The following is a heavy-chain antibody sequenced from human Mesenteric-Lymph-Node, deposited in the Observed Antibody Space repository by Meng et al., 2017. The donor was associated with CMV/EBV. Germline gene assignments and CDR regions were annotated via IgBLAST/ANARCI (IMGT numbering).Heavy chain of an antibody. Sequence: GESLKISCAASGFSFSVYEMNWVRQAPGKRLEWVSYISSSGSTLYYADSVKGRFTISRDNAKNSLHLQMNSLRAEDTAVYYCARLMEDYFDRSEYPDDFDIWGQGTMVTVSS. CDR2: ISSSGSTL. D-gene: IGHD3-22*01. CDR1: GFSFSVYE. J-gene: IGHJ3*02. V-gene: IGHV3-48*03. CDR3: ARLMEDYFDRSEYPDDFDI.